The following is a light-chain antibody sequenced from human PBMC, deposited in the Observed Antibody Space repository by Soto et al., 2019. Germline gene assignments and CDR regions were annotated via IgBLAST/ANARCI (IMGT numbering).Light chain of an antibody. CDR2: AAS. CDR3: QQYNIYPLT. Sequence: DVPMTQSPSSLSASVGDRVTITCRASQDINSWLAWYQQKPEKAPKSLIHAASSLQTGVPSRFSGSASGTDFTLTISSLQPEDSATYYCQQYNIYPLTFGGGTKVEIK. CDR1: QDINSW. V-gene: IGKV1D-16*01. J-gene: IGKJ4*01.